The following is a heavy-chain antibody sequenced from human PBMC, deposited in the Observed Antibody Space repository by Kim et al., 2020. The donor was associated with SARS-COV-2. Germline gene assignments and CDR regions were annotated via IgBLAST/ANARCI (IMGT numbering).Heavy chain of an antibody. J-gene: IGHJ4*02. CDR3: ARADPGVRYSSGWIFDY. V-gene: IGHV1-3*01. CDR1: GYTFTSYA. CDR2: INAGNGNT. Sequence: ASVKVSCKASGYTFTSYAMHWVRQAPGQRLEWMGWINAGNGNTKYSQKFQGRVTITSDTSASTAYMELSSLRSEDTAVYYCARADPGVRYSSGWIFDYWGQRTLVTVSS. D-gene: IGHD6-19*01.